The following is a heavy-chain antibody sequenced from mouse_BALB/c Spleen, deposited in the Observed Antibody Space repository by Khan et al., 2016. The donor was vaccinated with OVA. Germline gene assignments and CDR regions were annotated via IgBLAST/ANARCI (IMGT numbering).Heavy chain of an antibody. CDR1: GYSINSGYG. Sequence: EVQLKESGPGLVKPSQSLSLTCTVTGYSINSGYGWNWIRQFPGNKLEWMGYIRYSGSTNYNPSLKSQISITLDTSKNQFFLQLNSVTTEDTATYYCARTAMIKYWGQGTTLTVSS. J-gene: IGHJ2*01. D-gene: IGHD1-2*01. CDR3: ARTAMIKY. V-gene: IGHV3-1*02. CDR2: IRYSGST.